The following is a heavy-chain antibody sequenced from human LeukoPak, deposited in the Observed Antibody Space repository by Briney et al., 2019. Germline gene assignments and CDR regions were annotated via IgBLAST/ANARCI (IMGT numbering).Heavy chain of an antibody. CDR3: VRQGGGDNCR. D-gene: IGHD4-23*01. V-gene: IGHV3-66*02. Sequence: GGSLRLSCAASGFTLNTNDMTWVRQAPGQGLEWVSLMYPWGSAFYTDSVKGRFTVTRDESKNMMFLQMNTLRPDDTAMYYCVRQGGGDNCRWGQGALVTVSS. J-gene: IGHJ4*01. CDR2: MYPWGSA. CDR1: GFTLNTND.